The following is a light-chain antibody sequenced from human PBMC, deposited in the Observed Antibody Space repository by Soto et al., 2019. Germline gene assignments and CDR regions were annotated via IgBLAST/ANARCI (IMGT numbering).Light chain of an antibody. CDR3: QQYGSSPRT. CDR1: QSVSSY. V-gene: IGKV3-11*01. CDR2: DAS. J-gene: IGKJ1*01. Sequence: EIVLTQSPATLSLSPGERATLSCRASQSVSSYLAWYQQKPGQAPRLLIYDASNRATGIPARFSGSGSGPDFTLTISSLEPEDFAVYCCQQYGSSPRTFGQGTKVDI.